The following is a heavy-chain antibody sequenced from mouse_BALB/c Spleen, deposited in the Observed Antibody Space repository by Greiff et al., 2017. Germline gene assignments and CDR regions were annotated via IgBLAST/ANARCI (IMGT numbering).Heavy chain of an antibody. CDR3: ARWGTTGRYFDY. Sequence: EVKLVESGPSLVKPSQTLSLTCSVTGDSITSGYWNWIRKFPGNKLEYMGYISYSGSTYYNPSLKSRISITRDTSKNQYYLQLNSVTTEDTATYYCARWGTTGRYFDYWGQGTTLTVSS. J-gene: IGHJ2*01. V-gene: IGHV3-8*02. D-gene: IGHD1-1*01. CDR2: ISYSGST. CDR1: GDSITSGY.